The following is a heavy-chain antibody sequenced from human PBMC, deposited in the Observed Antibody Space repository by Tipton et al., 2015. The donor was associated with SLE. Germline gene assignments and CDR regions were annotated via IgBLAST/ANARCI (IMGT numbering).Heavy chain of an antibody. CDR3: ARGSGTYYNDIDY. J-gene: IGHJ4*02. V-gene: IGHV1-8*01. CDR1: GYTFTSYD. CDR2: MNPNNGGT. Sequence: QSGPEVKKPGASVKVSCKASGYTFTSYDINWVRQATGQGLEWMGWMNPNNGGTDYAQKFQGRVTMTRNTSISTAYMELSILRSEDTAVYYCARGSGTYYNDIDYWGQGTLVTVSS. D-gene: IGHD3-10*01.